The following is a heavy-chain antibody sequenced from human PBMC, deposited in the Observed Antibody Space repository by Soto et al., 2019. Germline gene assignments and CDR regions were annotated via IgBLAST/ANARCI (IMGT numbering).Heavy chain of an antibody. Sequence: QVQLVQSGAEVKKPGASVKVSCKASGYTFTSYGIRWVRQAPGQGLEWMGWISAYNGNTNYAQKLQGRVTMNTDTSTSTAYMKPRSLRSDATAVYYCAREDIVVVVDATAVGNYYYYGMDVWGQGTTVTVSS. J-gene: IGHJ6*02. CDR2: ISAYNGNT. CDR1: GYTFTSYG. V-gene: IGHV1-18*01. CDR3: AREDIVVVVDATAVGNYYYYGMDV. D-gene: IGHD2-15*01.